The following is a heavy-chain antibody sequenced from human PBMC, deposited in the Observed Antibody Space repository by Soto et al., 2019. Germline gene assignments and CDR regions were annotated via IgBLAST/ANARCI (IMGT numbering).Heavy chain of an antibody. D-gene: IGHD6-19*01. J-gene: IGHJ5*02. Sequence: PSETLSLTCTVSGGSISSYYWSWIRQPPGKGLEWIGYIYYSGSTNYNPSLKSRVTISVDTSKNQFSLKLSSVTAADTAVYYCARDRTQGIAVAGPKNNWFDPWGQGTLVTVSS. CDR1: GGSISSYY. V-gene: IGHV4-59*01. CDR3: ARDRTQGIAVAGPKNNWFDP. CDR2: IYYSGST.